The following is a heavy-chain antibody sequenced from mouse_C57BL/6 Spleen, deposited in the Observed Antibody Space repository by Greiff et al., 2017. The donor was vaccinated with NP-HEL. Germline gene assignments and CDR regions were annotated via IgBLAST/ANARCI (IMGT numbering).Heavy chain of an antibody. CDR1: GYSITSGYD. J-gene: IGHJ1*03. CDR3: ARDSGYYSWYFDV. CDR2: ISYSGST. V-gene: IGHV3-1*01. Sequence: VQLKESGPGMVKPSQSLSLTCTVTGYSITSGYDWHWIRHFPGNKLEWMGYISYSGSTNYNPSLKSRISITHDTSKNHFFLKLNSVTTEDTATYYCARDSGYYSWYFDVWGTGTTVTVSS. D-gene: IGHD2-3*01.